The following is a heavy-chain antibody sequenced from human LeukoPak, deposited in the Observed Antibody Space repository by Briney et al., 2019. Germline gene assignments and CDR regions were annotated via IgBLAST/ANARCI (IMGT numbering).Heavy chain of an antibody. J-gene: IGHJ4*02. D-gene: IGHD5-12*01. CDR3: AKRGVATIPDY. V-gene: IGHV3-23*01. Sequence: GGSLILSCAASGLTFSSYAMSWGRQAPGKGREWVSTISGNGATTYYAASVKGRFTISRDNSKSTLYMQMNSLRAEDTAVYYCAKRGVATIPDYWGQGTLVTVSS. CDR2: ISGNGATT. CDR1: GLTFSSYA.